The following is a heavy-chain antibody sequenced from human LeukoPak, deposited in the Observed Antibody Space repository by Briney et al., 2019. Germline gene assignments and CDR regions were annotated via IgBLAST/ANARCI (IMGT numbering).Heavy chain of an antibody. V-gene: IGHV4-59*12. J-gene: IGHJ6*02. CDR2: IYYSGST. D-gene: IGHD2-15*01. CDR1: GGSISSYY. CDR3: ARGRPYYYYGMDV. Sequence: SETLSLTCTVSGGSISSYYWSWIRQPPGKGLEWIGYIYYSGSTNYNPSLKSRVTISVDTSKNQFSLKLSSVTAADTAVYYCARGRPYYYYGMDVWGQGTTVTVSS.